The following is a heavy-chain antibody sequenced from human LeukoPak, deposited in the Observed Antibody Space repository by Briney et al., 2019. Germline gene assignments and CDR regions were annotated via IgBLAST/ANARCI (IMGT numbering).Heavy chain of an antibody. CDR3: ARIPMRALGAGSYYYYYGMDV. Sequence: SGPTLVNPTQTLTLTCTFSGFSLSTSGMCVSWIRQPPGEALEWLARIDWDDDKYYSTSLKTRLTISKDTSKNQVVLTMTNMDPVDTATYYCARIPMRALGAGSYYYYYGMDVWGQGTTVTVSS. CDR1: GFSLSTSGMC. V-gene: IGHV2-70*11. CDR2: IDWDDDK. D-gene: IGHD3-16*01. J-gene: IGHJ6*02.